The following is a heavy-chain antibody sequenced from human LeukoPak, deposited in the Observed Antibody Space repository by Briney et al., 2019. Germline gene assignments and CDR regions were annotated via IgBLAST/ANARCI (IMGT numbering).Heavy chain of an antibody. Sequence: GGSLRLSCAASGFTFSSYAMSWVRQAPGKGLEWVSAISASGYSTYYADSVKGRFTISRDNSKKTLYLQMNSLRAEDTAVYYCAKDQSITIFGVVPLSSWGQGTLVTVSS. V-gene: IGHV3-23*01. D-gene: IGHD3-3*01. J-gene: IGHJ5*02. CDR2: ISASGYST. CDR1: GFTFSSYA. CDR3: AKDQSITIFGVVPLSS.